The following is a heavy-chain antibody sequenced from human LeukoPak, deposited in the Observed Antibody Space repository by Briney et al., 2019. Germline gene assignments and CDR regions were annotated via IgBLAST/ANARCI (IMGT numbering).Heavy chain of an antibody. V-gene: IGHV4-38-2*02. CDR1: GYSLSSGYY. J-gene: IGHJ4*02. Sequence: SETLSLTCTVSGYSLSSGYYWGWIRQPPGKGLEWIGSIYHSGSTYYNPSLKSRVTISVDTSKNQFSLKLSSVTAADTAVYYCARSQNYGSGSYYNEPFDYWGQGTLVTVSS. CDR3: ARSQNYGSGSYYNEPFDY. D-gene: IGHD3-10*01. CDR2: IYHSGST.